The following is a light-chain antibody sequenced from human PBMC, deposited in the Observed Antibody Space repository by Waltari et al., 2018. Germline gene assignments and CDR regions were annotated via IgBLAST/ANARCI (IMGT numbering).Light chain of an antibody. CDR3: GAWDDSLSGHYV. V-gene: IGLV1-47*01. CDR2: RND. Sequence: QSVLTQPPSASGTPGQRVTIPCSGSSSNIGSNHLYLYQQLPGMSPTLLIYRNDQRPSGVSDRFSGSKSGSSASLAISGLRSEDEADYYCGAWDDSLSGHYVFGTGTKVTVL. J-gene: IGLJ1*01. CDR1: SSNIGSNH.